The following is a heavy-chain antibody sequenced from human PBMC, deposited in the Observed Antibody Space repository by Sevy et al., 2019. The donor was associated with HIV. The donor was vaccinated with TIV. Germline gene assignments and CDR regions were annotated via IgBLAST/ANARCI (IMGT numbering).Heavy chain of an antibody. Sequence: GGSLRLSFAISGFTVNDKYIIWVRQAPGKGLEWVSVIFSSGSTYYADSAKGRFTISRDNSKNTVDLQMNSMRAEDTAVYYCVSLFLSYRSGWSYFDYWGQGTLVTVSS. J-gene: IGHJ4*02. CDR2: IFSSGST. CDR1: GFTVNDKY. V-gene: IGHV3-66*02. D-gene: IGHD6-19*01. CDR3: VSLFLSYRSGWSYFDY.